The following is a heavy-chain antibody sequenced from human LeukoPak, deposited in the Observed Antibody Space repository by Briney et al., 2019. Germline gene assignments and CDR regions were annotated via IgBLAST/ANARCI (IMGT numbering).Heavy chain of an antibody. D-gene: IGHD3-16*01. J-gene: IGHJ4*02. Sequence: GGSLRLSCAASGFTFSSYWMHWVRQVPGKGLEWVSSISSSSSYIYYADSVKGRFTISRDNAKNSLYLQMNSLRAEDTAVYYCARDLHLSLDYWGQGTLVTVSS. CDR3: ARDLHLSLDY. V-gene: IGHV3-21*01. CDR2: ISSSSSYI. CDR1: GFTFSSYW.